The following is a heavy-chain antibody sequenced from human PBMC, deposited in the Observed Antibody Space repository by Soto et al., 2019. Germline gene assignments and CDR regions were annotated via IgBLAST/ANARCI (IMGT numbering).Heavy chain of an antibody. Sequence: GGSPRLSCAASGFTFCSYGMHWVRQEPGKGLEWVAVIWYDGSNKYYADSVKGRFTISRDNSKNTLYLQMNSLRAEDTAVYYCARSIAARRTYFDYWGQGTLVTVSS. J-gene: IGHJ4*02. V-gene: IGHV3-33*01. CDR2: IWYDGSNK. D-gene: IGHD6-6*01. CDR3: ARSIAARRTYFDY. CDR1: GFTFCSYG.